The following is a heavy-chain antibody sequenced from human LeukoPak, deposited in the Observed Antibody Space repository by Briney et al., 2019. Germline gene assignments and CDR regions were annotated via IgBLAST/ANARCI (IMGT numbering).Heavy chain of an antibody. CDR2: IYPGDSDT. CDR3: ARHEEGISFDY. CDR1: GYRFTSYW. V-gene: IGHV5-51*01. D-gene: IGHD6-13*01. Sequence: GESLKISCKGSGYRFTSYWIGGVGRMPGKGLEWMGIIYPGDSDTRYRPSFQDQVTISADKPISTAYLQWSSLKASDTAMYYCARHEEGISFDYWGQGTLVTVSS. J-gene: IGHJ4*02.